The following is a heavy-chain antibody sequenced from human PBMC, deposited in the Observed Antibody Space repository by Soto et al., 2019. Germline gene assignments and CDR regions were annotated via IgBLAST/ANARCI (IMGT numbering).Heavy chain of an antibody. J-gene: IGHJ4*02. CDR3: AKGIYYYGPFPLDY. Sequence: EVQLLESGGGLVQPGGSLRLSCAASGFSFSSYALNWVRQAPGKGLEWVSAISGDAAGTYYADSVKGRFTISRDNSKNTCYLQVNSLSAEDTALYYCAKGIYYYGPFPLDYWGQGTRVTVSS. CDR2: ISGDAAGT. D-gene: IGHD3-10*01. CDR1: GFSFSSYA. V-gene: IGHV3-23*01.